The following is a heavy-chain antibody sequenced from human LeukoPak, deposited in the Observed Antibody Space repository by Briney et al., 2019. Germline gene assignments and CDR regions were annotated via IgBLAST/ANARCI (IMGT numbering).Heavy chain of an antibody. V-gene: IGHV3-53*01. Sequence: GGSLRLSCAASGFTVSSNYMSWVRHAPGKGLEWVSVIYSGGSTYYADSVKGRFTISRDNSKNTLYLQMNSLRAEDTAVYYCAREAQYSGSFVFDYWGQGTLVTVSS. J-gene: IGHJ4*02. CDR2: IYSGGST. CDR3: AREAQYSGSFVFDY. CDR1: GFTVSSNY. D-gene: IGHD1-26*01.